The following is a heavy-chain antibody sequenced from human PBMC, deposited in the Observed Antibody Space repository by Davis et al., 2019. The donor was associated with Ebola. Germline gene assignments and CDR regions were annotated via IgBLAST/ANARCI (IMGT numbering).Heavy chain of an antibody. D-gene: IGHD2-15*01. CDR1: GFTFTSYD. CDR3: ATHGGLGYYYGMDV. CDR2: MNPYSGNT. V-gene: IGHV1-8*01. J-gene: IGHJ6*02. Sequence: ASVKVSCKASGFTFTSYDINWVRQATGQGLEWMGWMNPYSGNTGYAQKFQGRVTMTRNTSISTAYMELSSLRSEDTAVYYCATHGGLGYYYGMDVWGQGTTVTVSS.